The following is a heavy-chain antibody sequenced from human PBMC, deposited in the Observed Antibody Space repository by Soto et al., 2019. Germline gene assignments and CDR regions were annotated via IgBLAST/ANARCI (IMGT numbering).Heavy chain of an antibody. CDR1: GGTFSSYT. Sequence: SVKVSCKASGGTFSSYTISWVRQAPGQGLEWMGRIIPILGIANYAQKFQGRVTITADKSTSTAYMELSSLRSEDTAVYYCARGYYYDSSGPYPFDPWGQGTLVTVSS. CDR3: ARGYYYDSSGPYPFDP. J-gene: IGHJ5*02. CDR2: IIPILGIA. D-gene: IGHD3-22*01. V-gene: IGHV1-69*02.